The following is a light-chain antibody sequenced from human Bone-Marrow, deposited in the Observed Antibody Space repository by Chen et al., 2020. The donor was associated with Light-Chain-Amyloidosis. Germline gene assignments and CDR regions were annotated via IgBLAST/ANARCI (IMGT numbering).Light chain of an antibody. J-gene: IGLJ3*02. CDR1: SSNIGSNY. CDR2: RNN. V-gene: IGLV1-47*01. CDR3: AAWDDSLSGRV. Sequence: QSVLTQPPSAAGTPGQRATISGTGSSSNIGSNYVYWYQQLPGTAPKLLIYRNNQRPSGVPDRFSGSKSGTSASLAISGLRSEDEADYYCAAWDDSLSGRVFGGGTKLTVL.